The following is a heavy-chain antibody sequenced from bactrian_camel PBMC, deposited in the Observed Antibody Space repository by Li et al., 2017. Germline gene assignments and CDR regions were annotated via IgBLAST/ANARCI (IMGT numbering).Heavy chain of an antibody. CDR1: GYTFSNAF. CDR2: IFSGGHST. CDR3: ATEKRSYGGDWAGWGCDNFGV. V-gene: IGHV3S1*01. Sequence: VQLVESGGGSIQAGGSLNLSCAVSGYTFSNAFMAWFRQAPGKEREGVAAIFSGGHSTPYADSVDGRFTVSQDNARTTLYLQMNDLEPEDTATYYCATEKRSYGGDWAGWGCDNFGVWGQGTQVTVS. D-gene: IGHD6*01. J-gene: IGHJ6*01.